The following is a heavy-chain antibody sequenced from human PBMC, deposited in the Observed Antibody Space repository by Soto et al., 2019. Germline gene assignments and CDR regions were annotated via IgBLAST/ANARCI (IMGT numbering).Heavy chain of an antibody. Sequence: GESLKISCKGSGYSFTSYWIGWVRQMPGKGLEWMGIIYPGDSDTRYSXXXXXXXXXXXXKSXSTAYLQWSSLKASDTAMYYCARWYCSGGSCYSDYWGQGTLVTVSS. CDR2: IYPGDSDT. D-gene: IGHD2-15*01. V-gene: IGHV5-51*01. CDR1: GYSFTSYW. CDR3: ARWYCSGGSCYSDY. J-gene: IGHJ4*02.